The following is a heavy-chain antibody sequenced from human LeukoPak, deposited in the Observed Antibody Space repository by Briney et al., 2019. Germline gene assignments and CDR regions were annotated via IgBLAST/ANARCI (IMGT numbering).Heavy chain of an antibody. CDR2: IYPGDSDT. Sequence: GESLKISCKGSGYSFTNYWIGWVRQMPGKGLEWMGIIYPGDSDTRYSPSFQGQVTISADKSISTAYLQWSSLKASDTAMYYCARNYYDSSGYSPALDIWGQGTMVTASS. V-gene: IGHV5-51*01. CDR1: GYSFTNYW. J-gene: IGHJ3*02. D-gene: IGHD3-22*01. CDR3: ARNYYDSSGYSPALDI.